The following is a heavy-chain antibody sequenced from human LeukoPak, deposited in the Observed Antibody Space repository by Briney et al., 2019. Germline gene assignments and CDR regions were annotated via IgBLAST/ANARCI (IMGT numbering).Heavy chain of an antibody. CDR1: GYTFTSYG. D-gene: IGHD3-3*01. Sequence: GASVKVSCKASGYTFTSYGISWVRQAPGQGLEWMGWISAYNGNTNYAQKLQGRVTMTTDTSTSTAYMELRSLRSDDTAVYYCAREDFWSGSWSYYYYYGMDVWGQGTTVTVSS. CDR3: AREDFWSGSWSYYYYYGMDV. CDR2: ISAYNGNT. V-gene: IGHV1-18*01. J-gene: IGHJ6*02.